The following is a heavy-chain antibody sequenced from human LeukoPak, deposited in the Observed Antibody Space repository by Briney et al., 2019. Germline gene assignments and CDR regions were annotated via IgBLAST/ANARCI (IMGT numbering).Heavy chain of an antibody. CDR1: GFTFSSYW. D-gene: IGHD2-15*01. V-gene: IGHV3-7*01. CDR2: IKQDGSEK. Sequence: PGGSLRLSCAASGFTFSSYWMSWVRQAPGKGLEWVANIKQDGSEKYYVDSVKGRFTISRDNAKNSLYLQMNSLRAEDTAVYYCARDWGHCSGGSCYTSSYFDYWGQGTLVTVSS. CDR3: ARDWGHCSGGSCYTSSYFDY. J-gene: IGHJ4*02.